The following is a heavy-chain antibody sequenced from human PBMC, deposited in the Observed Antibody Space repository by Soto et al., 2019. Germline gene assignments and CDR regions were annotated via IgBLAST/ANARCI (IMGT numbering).Heavy chain of an antibody. Sequence: QVQLVQSGAEVKKPGASVKVSCKASGYTFTNYGISWVRQAPGQGLEWMGWISAYNGNTNYAQKLQGIVTMTTDTSTSTAYMELRSLRYDDTAVYYCARSYYYDPPGGHFDYWGQGTLVTGSA. CDR1: GYTFTNYG. CDR2: ISAYNGNT. CDR3: ARSYYYDPPGGHFDY. D-gene: IGHD3-22*01. V-gene: IGHV1-18*01. J-gene: IGHJ4*02.